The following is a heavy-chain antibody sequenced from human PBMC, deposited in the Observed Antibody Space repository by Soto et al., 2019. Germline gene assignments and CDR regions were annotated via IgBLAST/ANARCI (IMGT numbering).Heavy chain of an antibody. Sequence: PGESLKISCKRSGYSFTSYWISWVRQMHGKGLEWMGRIDPSDSYTNYSPSFQGHVTISADKSISTAYLQWSSLKASDTAMYYCARLGSGSSCELGFDYWGQGTLVTVSS. CDR2: IDPSDSYT. CDR3: ARLGSGSSCELGFDY. J-gene: IGHJ4*02. D-gene: IGHD3-10*01. CDR1: GYSFTSYW. V-gene: IGHV5-10-1*01.